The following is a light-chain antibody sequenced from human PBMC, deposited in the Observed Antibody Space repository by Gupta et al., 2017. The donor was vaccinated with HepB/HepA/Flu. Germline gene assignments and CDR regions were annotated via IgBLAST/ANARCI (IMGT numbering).Light chain of an antibody. CDR3: MQARRPPFT. Sequence: DIMQTQSALSLSVTLGEPASISCRSSQRLLNSDVYAFLDWYQQKPGQSPQLLIYSVSNRAPGVPYRFTGSGSDTEFTLKINKVEAEDFAIYYCMQARRPPFTFGHGTKVDI. V-gene: IGKV2-28*01. CDR1: QRLLNSDVYAF. J-gene: IGKJ3*01. CDR2: SVS.